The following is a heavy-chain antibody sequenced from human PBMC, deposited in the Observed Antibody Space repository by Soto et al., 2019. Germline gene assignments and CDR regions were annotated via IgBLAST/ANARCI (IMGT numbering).Heavy chain of an antibody. J-gene: IGHJ6*03. V-gene: IGHV1-8*01. Sequence: ASVKVSCKASGYTFTSYDINWVRQATGQGLEWMGWMNPNSGNTGYAQKFQGRVTMTRNTSISTAYMELSSLRSEDTAVYYCAREMWGVDFWSGDQYTKYMDVWAKGTTVPVSS. CDR1: GYTFTSYD. CDR2: MNPNSGNT. D-gene: IGHD3-3*01. CDR3: AREMWGVDFWSGDQYTKYMDV.